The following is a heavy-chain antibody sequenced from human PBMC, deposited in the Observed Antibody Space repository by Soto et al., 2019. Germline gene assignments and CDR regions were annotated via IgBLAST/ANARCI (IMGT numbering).Heavy chain of an antibody. Sequence: PSETLSLTCTVSGGSISSSSYYWVWIRQPPGKGLEWIGSIYYSGSTYYNPSLKSRVTISINTSKNQMSLELTSVTAADTAVYYGARHSGPYASSWFDAWGQGTLVTVSS. V-gene: IGHV4-39*01. CDR1: GGSISSSSYY. CDR2: IYYSGST. J-gene: IGHJ5*02. D-gene: IGHD2-2*01. CDR3: ARHSGPYASSWFDA.